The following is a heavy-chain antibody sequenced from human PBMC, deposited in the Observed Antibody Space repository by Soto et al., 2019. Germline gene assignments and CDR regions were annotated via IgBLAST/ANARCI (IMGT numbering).Heavy chain of an antibody. CDR3: ARVGPGGFGELFPMGWFDP. CDR2: IIPIFGTA. J-gene: IGHJ5*02. V-gene: IGHV1-69*13. CDR1: GGTFSSYA. Sequence: ASVTVSCKASGGTFSSYAISWVRQAPGQGLEWMGGIIPIFGTANYAQKFQGRVTITADESTSTAYMELSSLRSEDTAVYYCARVGPGGFGELFPMGWFDPWGQGTLVTVSS. D-gene: IGHD3-10*01.